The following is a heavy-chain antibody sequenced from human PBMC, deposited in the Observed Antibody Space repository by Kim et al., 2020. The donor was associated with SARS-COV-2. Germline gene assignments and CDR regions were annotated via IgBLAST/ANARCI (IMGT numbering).Heavy chain of an antibody. J-gene: IGHJ4*02. V-gene: IGHV1-69*02. CDR3: ARTTVVTPWYFDY. D-gene: IGHD4-17*01. Sequence: APKFQGRVKITADKSTSTAYMELSSLRSEDTAVYYCARTTVVTPWYFDYWGQGTLVTVSS.